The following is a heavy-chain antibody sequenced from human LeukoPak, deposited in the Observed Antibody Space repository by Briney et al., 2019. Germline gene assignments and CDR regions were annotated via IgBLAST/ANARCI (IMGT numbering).Heavy chain of an antibody. CDR2: ISYDENKK. J-gene: IGHJ4*02. V-gene: IGHV3-30*18. CDR1: GFTFSSYN. D-gene: IGHD6-19*01. Sequence: GGSLRLSCVASGFTFSSYNLHWVRQAPGKGLEWVAVISYDENKKYYADSVKGRFTISRDNSKTTLYLQMNSLRAEDTAVYYCAKDDHAVGDDDRWGQGTLVTVSS. CDR3: AKDDHAVGDDDR.